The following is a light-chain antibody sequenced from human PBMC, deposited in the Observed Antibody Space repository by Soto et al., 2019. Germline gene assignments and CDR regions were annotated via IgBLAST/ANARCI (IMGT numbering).Light chain of an antibody. V-gene: IGKV3-15*01. CDR2: GAS. CDR1: QGVSRK. CDR3: QQYYTWPIT. Sequence: EIVMTQSPATLSVAPGERVTFSCRASQGVSRKLAWYQHKTGQAPRLLISGASTGATGIPARFSGGGSGTEFTLTISSLQSEDCAVYYCQQYYTWPITFGGGTKVEIK. J-gene: IGKJ4*01.